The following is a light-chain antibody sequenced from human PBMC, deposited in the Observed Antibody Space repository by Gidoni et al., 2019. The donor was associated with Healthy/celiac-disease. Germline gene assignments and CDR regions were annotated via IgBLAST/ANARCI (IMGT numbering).Light chain of an antibody. V-gene: IGKV3-15*01. CDR3: QQYNNWWT. J-gene: IGKJ1*01. CDR1: QRVSSN. Sequence: PGERATLSCRASQRVSSNLTWYQQKPGQATRLLIYGASTRATGIPARFSGSGSGTEFTLTISSLQSEDFAVYYCQQYNNWWTFGQGTKVEIK. CDR2: GAS.